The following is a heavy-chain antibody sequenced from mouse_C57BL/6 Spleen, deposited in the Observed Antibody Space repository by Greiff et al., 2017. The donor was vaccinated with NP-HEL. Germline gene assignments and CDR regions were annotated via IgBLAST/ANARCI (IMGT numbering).Heavy chain of an antibody. D-gene: IGHD3-2*02. CDR1: GYTFTSYW. Sequence: QVQLQQPGTELVKPGASVKLSCKASGYTFTSYWMHWVKQRPGQGLEWIGKINPSNGGTNYNEKFKSKATLTVDKSSSTAYMQLSSLTSEASAVYYCARWGLRAEAMYYWGQGASVTVAS. J-gene: IGHJ4*01. CDR2: INPSNGGT. CDR3: ARWGLRAEAMYY. V-gene: IGHV1-53*01.